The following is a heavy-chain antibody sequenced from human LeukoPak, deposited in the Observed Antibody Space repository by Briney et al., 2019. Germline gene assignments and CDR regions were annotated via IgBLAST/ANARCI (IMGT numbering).Heavy chain of an antibody. CDR1: GFTFSSYA. Sequence: GGSLRLSCAASGFTFSSYAMSWVRQAPGKGLEWVSAISGSGGSTYYADSVKGRFTISRDNSKNTLYLQMNSLRAEDTAVYYCAREGRSYYDSKADPDYWGQGTLVTVSS. CDR2: ISGSGGST. V-gene: IGHV3-23*01. D-gene: IGHD3-22*01. CDR3: AREGRSYYDSKADPDY. J-gene: IGHJ4*02.